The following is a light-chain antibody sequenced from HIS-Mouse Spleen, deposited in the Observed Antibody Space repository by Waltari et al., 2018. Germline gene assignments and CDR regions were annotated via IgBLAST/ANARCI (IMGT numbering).Light chain of an antibody. J-gene: IGLJ3*02. CDR3: AAWDDSLSGRV. V-gene: IGLV1-47*01. CDR2: RNN. CDR1: SPNIGSNY. Sequence: QSVLTQPPSASGTPGQRVTISCSGSSPNIGSNYVYWYQQLPATAPKLLIYRNNQRPSGVPDRFSGSKSGTSASLAISGLRSEDEADYYCAAWDDSLSGRVFGGGTKLTVL.